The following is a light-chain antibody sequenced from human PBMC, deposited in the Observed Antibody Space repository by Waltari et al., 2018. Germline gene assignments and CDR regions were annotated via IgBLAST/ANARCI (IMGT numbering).Light chain of an antibody. CDR2: EVS. J-gene: IGLJ1*01. CDR3: CSDAGLGIYV. CDR1: SSDVGNYKL. Sequence: QSGLTQPASVSGSPGQSITISCTGTSSDVGNYKLFSWYQQYPGNAPKLMVYEVSRRSSGFSELISGAKSGNTASLTIDGLQAEDEADYCCCSDAGLGIYVFGTGTKVTVL. V-gene: IGLV2-23*02.